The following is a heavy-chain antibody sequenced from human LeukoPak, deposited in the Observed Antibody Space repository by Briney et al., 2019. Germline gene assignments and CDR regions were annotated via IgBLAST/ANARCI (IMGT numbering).Heavy chain of an antibody. CDR2: TNHSGST. Sequence: PSETLSLTCAVYGGSFSGYYWSWIRQPPGKGLEWIGETNHSGSTNYNPSLKSRVTISVDTSKNQFSLKLSSVTAADTAVYYCARGRGYNAFDIWGQGTMVTVSS. J-gene: IGHJ3*02. CDR3: ARGRGYNAFDI. V-gene: IGHV4-34*01. CDR1: GGSFSGYY. D-gene: IGHD5-18*01.